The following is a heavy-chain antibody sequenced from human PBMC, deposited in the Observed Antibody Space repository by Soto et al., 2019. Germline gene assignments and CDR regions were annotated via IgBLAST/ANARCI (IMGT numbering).Heavy chain of an antibody. V-gene: IGHV3-48*02. CDR3: ARDARNADYDY. J-gene: IGHJ4*02. Sequence: EVQLVESGGGLVQPGGSLKLSCAVSGFTFSCHAMNWVRQAPGKGLEWVAYIHGTRSIIYYADSVKGRFTISRDNAKNSLYLQMDSLRDEDTALYYCARDARNADYDYWGQGTLVTVSS. D-gene: IGHD3-16*01. CDR1: GFTFSCHA. CDR2: IHGTRSII.